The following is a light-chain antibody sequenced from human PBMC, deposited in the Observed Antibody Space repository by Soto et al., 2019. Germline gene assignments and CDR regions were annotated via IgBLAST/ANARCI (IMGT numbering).Light chain of an antibody. J-gene: IGKJ2*01. CDR2: DAS. Sequence: DIQMTQSPSTLSASVGDRVTITCRASQTISYWLAWYQQKPGKAPKLLIYDASSLESGVPSRFSGSRSGTEFTLTISSLQPEDSATYHCQQYNSYMYTFGQGTKLEIK. V-gene: IGKV1-5*01. CDR1: QTISYW. CDR3: QQYNSYMYT.